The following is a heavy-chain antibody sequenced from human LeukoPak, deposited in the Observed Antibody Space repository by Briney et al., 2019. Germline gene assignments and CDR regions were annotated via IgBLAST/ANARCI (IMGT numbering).Heavy chain of an antibody. Sequence: GGSLRLSCVVSGFTLSRDWMTWVRQAPGKGLEWVANIKQDVGESYYVDSVKGRFTISRENAKNSLYLQMNNLRAEDTAVYYCARDYYENIAHSHMLPFWGQGTLVTVSS. CDR3: ARDYYENIAHSHMLPF. J-gene: IGHJ4*02. D-gene: IGHD1-26*01. CDR2: IKQDVGES. CDR1: GFTLSRDW. V-gene: IGHV3-7*03.